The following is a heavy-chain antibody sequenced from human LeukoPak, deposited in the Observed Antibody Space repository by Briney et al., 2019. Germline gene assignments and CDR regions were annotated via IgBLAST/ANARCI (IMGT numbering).Heavy chain of an antibody. CDR1: GGSISSGNYY. J-gene: IGHJ5*02. Sequence: SQTLSLTCTVSGGSISSGNYYWTWVRQPAGKGLEWVGRIFPSGSANYNPSLKSRVTMSVDTSNNQFSLKLSSVTAADTAVYYCARGAGIVVVPAANWFDPWGQGTLVTVSS. CDR3: ARGAGIVVVPAANWFDP. V-gene: IGHV4-61*02. D-gene: IGHD2-2*01. CDR2: IFPSGSA.